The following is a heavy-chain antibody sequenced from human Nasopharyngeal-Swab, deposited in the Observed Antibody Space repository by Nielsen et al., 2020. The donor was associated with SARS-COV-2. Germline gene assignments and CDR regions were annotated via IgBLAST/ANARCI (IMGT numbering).Heavy chain of an antibody. CDR3: ARDYGDYYYYGMDV. V-gene: IGHV3-21*01. D-gene: IGHD4-17*01. CDR1: GSIFSSYS. J-gene: IGHJ6*02. Sequence: GGSLRLSCAASGSIFSSYSMNWVRQAPGKGLEWVSSISSSSSYIYYADSVKGRFTISRDNAKNSLYLQMNSLRAEDTAVYYCARDYGDYYYYGMDVWGQGTTVTVSS. CDR2: ISSSSSYI.